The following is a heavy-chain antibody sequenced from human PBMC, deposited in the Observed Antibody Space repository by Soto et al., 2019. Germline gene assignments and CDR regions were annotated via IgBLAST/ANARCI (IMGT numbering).Heavy chain of an antibody. V-gene: IGHV3-30-3*01. CDR2: ISYDRSNK. CDR1: GFTFSSYA. Sequence: QVQLVESGGGVVQPGRSLRLSCAASGFTFSSYAMHWVRQAPGKGLEWVAVISYDRSNKYYADSVKGRFTISRDNSKNTLYLQMNSLRAEDTAVYYCARGPTYYDSSGYLHLGYFQHWGQGTLVTVSS. J-gene: IGHJ1*01. D-gene: IGHD3-22*01. CDR3: ARGPTYYDSSGYLHLGYFQH.